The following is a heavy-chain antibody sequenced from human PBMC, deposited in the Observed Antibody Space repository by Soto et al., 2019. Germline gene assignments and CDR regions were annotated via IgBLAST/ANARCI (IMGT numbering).Heavy chain of an antibody. D-gene: IGHD3-22*01. Sequence: SETLSLTCAVYGGSFSGYYWSWIRQPPGKGLEWIGEINHSGSTNYNPSLKSRVTISVDTSKNQFSLKLSSVTAADTAVYYCARGGTNYYDSGGYWFDPWGQGTLVTVSS. V-gene: IGHV4-34*01. CDR1: GGSFSGYY. CDR2: INHSGST. CDR3: ARGGTNYYDSGGYWFDP. J-gene: IGHJ5*02.